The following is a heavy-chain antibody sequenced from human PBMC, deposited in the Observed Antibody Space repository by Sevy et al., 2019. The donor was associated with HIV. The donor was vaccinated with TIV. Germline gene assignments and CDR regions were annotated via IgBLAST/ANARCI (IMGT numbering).Heavy chain of an antibody. CDR3: ARDVSSGWYRTDEYFQH. Sequence: ASVKVSCKASGGTFSSYAISWVRQAPGQGLEWMGGTIPIFGTANYAQKFQGRVTITADESTSTAYMELSSLRSEDTAVYYCARDVSSGWYRTDEYFQHWGQGTLVTVSS. CDR1: GGTFSSYA. J-gene: IGHJ1*01. D-gene: IGHD6-19*01. V-gene: IGHV1-69*13. CDR2: TIPIFGTA.